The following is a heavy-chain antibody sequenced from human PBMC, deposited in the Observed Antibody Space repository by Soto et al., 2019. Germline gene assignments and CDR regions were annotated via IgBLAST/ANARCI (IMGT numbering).Heavy chain of an antibody. Sequence: GGSLRLSCAASGFTFDDYAMHWVRQAPGKGLEWVSGISWNSGNIGYADSVKGRFTISRDNAKNSLYLQMNSLRAEDTAVYYCARDRYYYDSSGYYFGQYYYYYYGMDVWGQGTTVTVSS. V-gene: IGHV3-9*01. J-gene: IGHJ6*02. CDR1: GFTFDDYA. D-gene: IGHD3-22*01. CDR2: ISWNSGNI. CDR3: ARDRYYYDSSGYYFGQYYYYYYGMDV.